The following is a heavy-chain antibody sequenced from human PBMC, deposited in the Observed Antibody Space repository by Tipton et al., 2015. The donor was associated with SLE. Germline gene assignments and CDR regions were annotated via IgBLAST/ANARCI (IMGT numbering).Heavy chain of an antibody. Sequence: SLRLSCAASGFTFSSYAMSWVRQAPGKGLEWVSAISGSGGSTYYADSVKGRFTISRDNSKNTLYLQMNSLRAEDTAVYYCAKDGRGIVLMVYPLDYWGQGTRVTVSS. CDR2: ISGSGGST. V-gene: IGHV3-23*01. J-gene: IGHJ4*02. CDR3: AKDGRGIVLMVYPLDY. CDR1: GFTFSSYA. D-gene: IGHD2-8*01.